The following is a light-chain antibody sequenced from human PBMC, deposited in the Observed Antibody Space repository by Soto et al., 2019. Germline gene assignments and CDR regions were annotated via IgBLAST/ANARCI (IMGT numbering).Light chain of an antibody. CDR3: QTWDSTAGV. CDR2: QDI. CDR1: KLGDKY. J-gene: IGLJ3*02. V-gene: IGLV3-1*01. Sequence: SYELTQPPSVSVSPGQTASITCSGDKLGDKYVCWYQLKPGQSPVLVVYQDIKRPSGIPERFSGSNSGNTATLTISGTQALDEADYYCQTWDSTAGVFGGGTKVTVL.